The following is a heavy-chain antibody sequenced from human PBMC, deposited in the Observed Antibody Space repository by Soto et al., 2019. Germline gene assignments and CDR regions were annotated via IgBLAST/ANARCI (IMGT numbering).Heavy chain of an antibody. CDR1: GFTFSSYG. J-gene: IGHJ6*02. Sequence: GGSLRLSCAASGFTFSSYGMHWVRQAPGKGLEWVAVISYDGSNKYYADSVKGRFTISRDNSKNTLYLQMNSLRAEDTAVYYCAKVNTKEKYDFWSGYRPNYYYYGMDVWGQGTTVTVSS. CDR2: ISYDGSNK. D-gene: IGHD3-3*01. V-gene: IGHV3-30*18. CDR3: AKVNTKEKYDFWSGYRPNYYYYGMDV.